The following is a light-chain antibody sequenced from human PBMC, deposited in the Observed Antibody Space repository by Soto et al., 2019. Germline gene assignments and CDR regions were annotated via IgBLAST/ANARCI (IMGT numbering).Light chain of an antibody. V-gene: IGLV2-14*01. Sequence: QSVLTQPASVSGSPGQSITISCTGTTSDVADFNYVSWYQHHPGNAPKLIIYAASNRPPGVSNRFSGSKSGNTASLTISGLQAEDEGEYYCSSSTSTTPLLFGGGTKLTVL. J-gene: IGLJ2*01. CDR3: SSSTSTTPLL. CDR1: TSDVADFNY. CDR2: AAS.